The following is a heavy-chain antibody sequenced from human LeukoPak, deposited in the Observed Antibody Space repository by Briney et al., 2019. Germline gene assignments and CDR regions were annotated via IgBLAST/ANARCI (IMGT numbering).Heavy chain of an antibody. CDR3: ARDLKSYDFWSGYPGYGMDV. Sequence: PSETLSLTCAVYGGSFSGYYWSWIRQPPGKGLEWIGEINHSGSTNYNPSLKSRVTISVDTSKNQFSLKLSSVTAADTAVYYCARDLKSYDFWSGYPGYGMDVWGQGTTVTVSS. J-gene: IGHJ6*02. D-gene: IGHD3-3*01. CDR1: GGSFSGYY. CDR2: INHSGST. V-gene: IGHV4-34*01.